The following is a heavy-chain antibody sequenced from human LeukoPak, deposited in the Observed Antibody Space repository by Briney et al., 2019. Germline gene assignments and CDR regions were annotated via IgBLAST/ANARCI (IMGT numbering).Heavy chain of an antibody. CDR3: ARDSARFLEWSDAFDI. D-gene: IGHD3-3*01. CDR2: IWYDGSNK. J-gene: IGHJ3*02. V-gene: IGHV3-33*01. CDR1: GFTFSSYG. Sequence: GGSLRLSCAASGFTFSSYGMHWVRQAPGKGLEWVAVIWYDGSNKYYADSVKGRFTISRDNSKNTLYLQMNSLRAEDTAVYYCARDSARFLEWSDAFDIWGQGTMVTVSS.